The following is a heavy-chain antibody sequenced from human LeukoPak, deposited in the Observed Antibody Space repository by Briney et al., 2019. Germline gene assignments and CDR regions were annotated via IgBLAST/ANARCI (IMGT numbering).Heavy chain of an antibody. CDR2: ISSSSSTI. V-gene: IGHV3-48*04. CDR3: ARDPLLHSPGDHSAYYYYGMDV. CDR1: GFTFSSYS. D-gene: IGHD4-17*01. Sequence: GGSLRLSCAAAGFTFSSYSMNWVRQAPGKGLEWVSYISSSSSTIYYADSVKGRFTISRDNAKNSLYLQMNSLRAEDTAVYYCARDPLLHSPGDHSAYYYYGMDVWGQGTTVTVSS. J-gene: IGHJ6*02.